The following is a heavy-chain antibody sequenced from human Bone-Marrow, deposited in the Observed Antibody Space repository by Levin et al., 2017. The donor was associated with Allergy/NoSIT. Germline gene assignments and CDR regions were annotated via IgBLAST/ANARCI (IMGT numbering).Heavy chain of an antibody. J-gene: IGHJ5*02. Sequence: GGFLRLSCAASGFTFSNYWMHWVRQAPGKGLVWVSRIDNDGSSTSYADSVEGRFTIYRDNAKNTLYLQMNSLRAEDTAVYYCARESRLYYDPWFDPWGQGTLVTVSS. CDR2: IDNDGSST. V-gene: IGHV3-74*01. CDR1: GFTFSNYW. D-gene: IGHD3-3*01. CDR3: ARESRLYYDPWFDP.